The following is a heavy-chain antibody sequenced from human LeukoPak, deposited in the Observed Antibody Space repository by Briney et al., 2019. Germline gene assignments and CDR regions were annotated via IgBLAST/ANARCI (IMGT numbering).Heavy chain of an antibody. CDR1: GGTFSSYV. CDR3: ARARDHYHSSGYFYFDY. D-gene: IGHD3-22*01. Sequence: GASVKVSCKASGGTFSSYVVSWVRQAPGQGLEWLGRIIPIFGIANYAQKFQGRVTITADESTSTAYMELSSLRSEDTAVYFCARARDHYHSSGYFYFDYWGQGTLVTVSS. V-gene: IGHV1-69*13. CDR2: IIPIFGIA. J-gene: IGHJ4*02.